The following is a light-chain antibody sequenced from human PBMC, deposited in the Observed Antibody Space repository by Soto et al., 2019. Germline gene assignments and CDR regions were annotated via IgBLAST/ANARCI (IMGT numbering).Light chain of an antibody. J-gene: IGLJ1*01. V-gene: IGLV2-8*01. Sequence: LTQPPSASASPGQSVTISCTGTSSDIGGYNYVSWYQQHPGKAPKLMIYEVSKRPSGVPDRFSGSNSGNTASLTVSVLQADDEADYYCSSYAGSNNYVFGSGTKVTV. CDR2: EVS. CDR1: SSDIGGYNY. CDR3: SSYAGSNNYV.